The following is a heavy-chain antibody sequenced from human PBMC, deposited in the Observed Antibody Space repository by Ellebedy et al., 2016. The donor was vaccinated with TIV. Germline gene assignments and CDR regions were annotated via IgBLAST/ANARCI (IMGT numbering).Heavy chain of an antibody. CDR2: ISGSGTST. J-gene: IGHJ6*02. CDR1: GFTFSGYA. D-gene: IGHD5-24*01. Sequence: GGSLRLXXAASGFTFSGYAMSWVRQAPGKGLEWVSAISGSGTSTYYADPVKGRFTISRDNSNNTVYLQMNSLRAEDTAVYYCAKCHEMATISPYDYYYYYGMDVWGQGTTVTVSS. CDR3: AKCHEMATISPYDYYYYYGMDV. V-gene: IGHV3-23*01.